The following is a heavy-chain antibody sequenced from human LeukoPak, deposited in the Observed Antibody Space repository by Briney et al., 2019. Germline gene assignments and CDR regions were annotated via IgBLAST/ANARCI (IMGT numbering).Heavy chain of an antibody. CDR1: RFTFSSYG. Sequence: KTGGSLRLSCAASRFTFSSYGMHWVRQAPGKGLEWVAVISYDGTNKYYADSVKGRFTISRDNSKNTLYLQMNSLRAEDTAVYYCAKEGSLRDFDYWGQGTLVTVSS. CDR2: ISYDGTNK. J-gene: IGHJ4*02. CDR3: AKEGSLRDFDY. V-gene: IGHV3-30*18. D-gene: IGHD3-10*01.